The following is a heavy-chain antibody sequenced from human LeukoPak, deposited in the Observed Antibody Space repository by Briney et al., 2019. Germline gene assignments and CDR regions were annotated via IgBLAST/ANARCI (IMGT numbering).Heavy chain of an antibody. Sequence: ASVKVSCKASGYTFTGYYMHWVRQAPGQGLEWMGWINPNSGGTNYAQKFQGRVTMTRDTSISTAYMELSRLRSDDTAVYYCARIGILRYFDWFSGNFDYWGQGTLVTVSS. CDR3: ARIGILRYFDWFSGNFDY. D-gene: IGHD3-9*01. J-gene: IGHJ4*02. CDR1: GYTFTGYY. V-gene: IGHV1-2*02. CDR2: INPNSGGT.